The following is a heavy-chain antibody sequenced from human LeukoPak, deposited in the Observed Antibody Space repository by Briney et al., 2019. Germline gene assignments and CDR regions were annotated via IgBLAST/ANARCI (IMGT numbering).Heavy chain of an antibody. Sequence: PGGSLRLSCAASGFTFSSYSMNWVRQAPGKGLEWVSSISSSSSYIYYADSVKGRFTISRDNAKNSLYLQMNSLRAEDTAVYYCARDETGTAGTPDYWGQGTLVTVSS. CDR2: ISSSSSYI. CDR3: ARDETGTAGTPDY. J-gene: IGHJ4*02. V-gene: IGHV3-21*01. CDR1: GFTFSSYS. D-gene: IGHD1-1*01.